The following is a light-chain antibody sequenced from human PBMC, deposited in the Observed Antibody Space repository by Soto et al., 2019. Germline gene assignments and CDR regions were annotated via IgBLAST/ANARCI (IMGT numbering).Light chain of an antibody. CDR1: SSDVGGYNY. J-gene: IGLJ1*01. V-gene: IGLV2-14*01. Sequence: QSALTQPASVSGSPGQSITISCTGTSSDVGGYNYVSWYQQQPGKAPKLMIYDVSNRPSGVSNRCSGSKSGNTASLTICGLQAEDEADYYCSSYTSSSTLYVFGTGTKLTVL. CDR2: DVS. CDR3: SSYTSSSTLYV.